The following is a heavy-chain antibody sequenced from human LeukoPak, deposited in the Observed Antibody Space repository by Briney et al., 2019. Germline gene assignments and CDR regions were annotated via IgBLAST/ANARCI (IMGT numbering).Heavy chain of an antibody. CDR2: ISYDGSNK. CDR3: ARDHGMDV. CDR1: GFTFSSYA. J-gene: IGHJ6*02. Sequence: GRSLRLSCAASGFTFSSYAMHWVRPAPGKGLEWVAVISYDGSNKYYADSVKGRFTISRDNSKNTLYLQMNSLRAEDTAVYYCARDHGMDVWGQGTTVTVSS. V-gene: IGHV3-30-3*01.